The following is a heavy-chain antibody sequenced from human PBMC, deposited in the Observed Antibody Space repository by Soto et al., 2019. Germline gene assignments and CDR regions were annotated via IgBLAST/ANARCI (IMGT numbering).Heavy chain of an antibody. CDR1: GGTFSSYA. D-gene: IGHD2-15*01. J-gene: IGHJ6*02. CDR2: IIPIFGTA. V-gene: IGHV1-69*01. Sequence: QVQLVQSGAEVKKPGSSVKVSCKASGGTFSSYAISWVRQAPGQGLEWMGGIIPIFGTANCAQKFQGRVTINAEESTSTAYMELSSQRSEDTAVYYCARVQSGCSGGSCYALYGMDVWGQGTTVTVSS. CDR3: ARVQSGCSGGSCYALYGMDV.